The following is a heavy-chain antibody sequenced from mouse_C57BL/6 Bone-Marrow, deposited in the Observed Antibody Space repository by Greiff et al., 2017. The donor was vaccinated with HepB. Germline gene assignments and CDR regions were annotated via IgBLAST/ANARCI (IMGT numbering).Heavy chain of an antibody. D-gene: IGHD1-1*01. CDR1: GYTFTSYT. Sequence: VQLKESGAELARPGASVKMSCKASGYTFTSYTMHWVKQRPGQGLEWIGYINPSSGYTKYNQKFKDKATLTADKSSSTAYMQLSSLTSEDSAVYYCARWGYYGSSYPAWFAYWGQGTLVTVSA. CDR3: ARWGYYGSSYPAWFAY. CDR2: INPSSGYT. J-gene: IGHJ3*01. V-gene: IGHV1-4*01.